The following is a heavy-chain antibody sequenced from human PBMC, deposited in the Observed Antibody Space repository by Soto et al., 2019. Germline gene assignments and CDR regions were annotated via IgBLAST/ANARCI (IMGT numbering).Heavy chain of an antibody. CDR3: ARVEGPDRDDAFDI. J-gene: IGHJ3*02. CDR2: IIPIFGTA. Sequence: GQGLEWMGGIIPIFGTANYAQKFQGRVTITADESTSTAYMELSSLRSEDTAVYYCARVEGPDRDDAFDIWGQGTMVTVSS. V-gene: IGHV1-69*01.